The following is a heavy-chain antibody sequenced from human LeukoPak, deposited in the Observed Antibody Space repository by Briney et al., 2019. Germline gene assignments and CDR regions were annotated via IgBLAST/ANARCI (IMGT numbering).Heavy chain of an antibody. J-gene: IGHJ3*02. Sequence: SETLSLTCTASGGSVSRGSYYWRWIPQPPGKGLGWIGYIYYSGSTNYNPSVQSRITISLDTSKNQFSLKLTSVPAADAAVEYWTRGGDPGAFDIWGQGTMVTVSS. D-gene: IGHD1-26*01. CDR2: IYYSGST. CDR1: GGSVSRGSYY. CDR3: TRGGDPGAFDI. V-gene: IGHV4-61*01.